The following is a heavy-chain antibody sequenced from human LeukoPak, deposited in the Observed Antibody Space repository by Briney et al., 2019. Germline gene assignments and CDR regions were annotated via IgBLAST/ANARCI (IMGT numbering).Heavy chain of an antibody. Sequence: GESLKISCKASGYSFTSYWIDWVRQVPGKGLEWMGIIYPRDSDTRYSPSFQGQVTISVDKSITTAYLQWSSLKASDTAMYYCARQYGWFDPWGQGTPVTVSS. CDR2: IYPRDSDT. D-gene: IGHD4-17*01. CDR1: GYSFTSYW. CDR3: ARQYGWFDP. V-gene: IGHV5-51*01. J-gene: IGHJ5*02.